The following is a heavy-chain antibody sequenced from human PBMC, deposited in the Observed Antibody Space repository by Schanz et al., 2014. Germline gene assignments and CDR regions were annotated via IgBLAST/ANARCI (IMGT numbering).Heavy chain of an antibody. CDR2: IWYDGSNK. D-gene: IGHD5-12*01. J-gene: IGHJ3*01. CDR3: ARDEGRDGYNLAFDV. CDR1: GFTFNSYG. Sequence: QVQLVESGGGVVQPGRSLRLSCAASGFTFNSYGMHWVRQAPGKGLEWVAFIWYDGSNKYYADSVKGRFTISRDNPKNSLCLQMNSLRAEDTAVYFCARDEGRDGYNLAFDVWGQGTMVTVSS. V-gene: IGHV3-33*01.